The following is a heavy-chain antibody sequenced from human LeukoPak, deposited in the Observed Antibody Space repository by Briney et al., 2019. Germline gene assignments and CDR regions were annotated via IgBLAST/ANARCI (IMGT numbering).Heavy chain of an antibody. CDR3: AKTVRTRWGFDY. V-gene: IGHV3-48*03. D-gene: IGHD4-23*01. CDR2: ISRSADII. Sequence: GGSLRLSCAASGFTLSSYEFNWVRQAPGKGLEWVSYISRSADIIQYSDSVRGRFTSSRDNSNNTLYLQMSSLRAEDTALYYCAKTVRTRWGFDYWGQGTLVTVSS. CDR1: GFTLSSYE. J-gene: IGHJ4*02.